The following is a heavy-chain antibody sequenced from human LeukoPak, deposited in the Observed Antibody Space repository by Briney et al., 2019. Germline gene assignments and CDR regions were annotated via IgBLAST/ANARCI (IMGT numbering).Heavy chain of an antibody. CDR2: IKGESER. CDR1: GFTFRNYW. V-gene: IGHV3-7*01. Sequence: GGSLRLSCAASGFTFRNYWMSWVRQAPGKGLECVANIKGESERRYVDSVRGRFTISRDNTKNLLYLQMNSLRVEDTAMYYCVRDYLDSSGAHYDYWGQGTLVTVSS. J-gene: IGHJ4*02. D-gene: IGHD3-22*01. CDR3: VRDYLDSSGAHYDY.